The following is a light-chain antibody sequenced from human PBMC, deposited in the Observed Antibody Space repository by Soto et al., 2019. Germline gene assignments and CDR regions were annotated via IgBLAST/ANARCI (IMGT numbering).Light chain of an antibody. CDR2: YDS. CDR1: NVGSRS. V-gene: IGLV3-21*01. J-gene: IGLJ2*01. Sequence: SYELTQPPSVSVAPGETARISCGGNNVGSRSVHWDQQKPGQAPSLAIYYDSDGPSGSPGRFSGSNSWNTATLIISRVEAGDEADDYCQVWEATGDQLVFGGGTKLTVL. CDR3: QVWEATGDQLV.